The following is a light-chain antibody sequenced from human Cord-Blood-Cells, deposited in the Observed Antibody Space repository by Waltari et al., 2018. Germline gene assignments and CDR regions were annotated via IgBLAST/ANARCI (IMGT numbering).Light chain of an antibody. CDR2: SNN. J-gene: IGLJ3*02. V-gene: IGLV1-44*01. Sequence: QSVLTQPPSASGTPGQRVTISCSGSSSNIGSNTVNWYQQLPGTAPKLLIYSNNQRPSGVPDRSSGSKSGTSASLASSGLQSEDEADYYCAAWDDSLNGLVFGGGTKLTVL. CDR3: AAWDDSLNGLV. CDR1: SSNIGSNT.